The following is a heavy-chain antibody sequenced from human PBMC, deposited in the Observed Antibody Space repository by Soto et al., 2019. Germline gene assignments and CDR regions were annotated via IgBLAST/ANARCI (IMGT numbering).Heavy chain of an antibody. V-gene: IGHV1-2*02. CDR3: ARQDYKPYGMDV. J-gene: IGHJ6*02. Sequence: ASVKVSCKASGYTFTGYYMHWVRQAPGQGREWMGWINPNSGGTNYAQKFQGRVTMTRDTSISTAYMELSRLRSDDTAVYYCARQDYKPYGMDVWGQGTTVTVSS. D-gene: IGHD4-4*01. CDR1: GYTFTGYY. CDR2: INPNSGGT.